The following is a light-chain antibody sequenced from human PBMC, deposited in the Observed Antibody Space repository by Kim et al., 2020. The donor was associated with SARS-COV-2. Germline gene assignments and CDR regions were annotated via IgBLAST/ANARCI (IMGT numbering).Light chain of an antibody. J-gene: IGLJ2*01. CDR1: SIGSKS. V-gene: IGLV3-21*04. CDR3: QVWDSSSDHRVV. Sequence: PGKTGRVSCGGDSIGSKSVHWYQRKSGQAPVMVIYYDSDRPSGIPERFSGSNSGNTATPTISRVEAGDEADCYCQVWDSSSDHRVVFGGGTKLTVL. CDR2: YDS.